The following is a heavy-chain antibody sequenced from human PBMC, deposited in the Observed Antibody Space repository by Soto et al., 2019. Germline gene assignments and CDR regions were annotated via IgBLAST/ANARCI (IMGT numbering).Heavy chain of an antibody. CDR1: GGTFSSYA. CDR3: ARGMIAAAGTRGWGHIDY. Sequence: QVQLVQSGAEVKKPGSSVKVSCKSSGGTFSSYAISWVRQDPGQWLEWMAGIIPIFVTANYAQKFQGRVTITADASTSTAYMELSSLRSEDTAVYYCARGMIAAAGTRGWGHIDYWGQGNLVTVSS. J-gene: IGHJ4*02. CDR2: IIPIFVTA. V-gene: IGHV1-69*12. D-gene: IGHD6-13*01.